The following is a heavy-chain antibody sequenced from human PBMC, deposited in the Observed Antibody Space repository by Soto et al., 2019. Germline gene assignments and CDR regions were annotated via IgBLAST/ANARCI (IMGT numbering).Heavy chain of an antibody. CDR2: INPNSGGT. J-gene: IGHJ4*02. V-gene: IGHV1-2*04. D-gene: IGHD6-13*01. CDR3: ARVSGSSWTEFDY. CDR1: GYTFTGYY. Sequence: ASVKVSCKASGYTFTGYYMHWVRQAPGQGLEWMGWINPNSGGTNYAQKFQGWVTMTGDTSISTAYMELSRLRSDDTAVYYCARVSGSSWTEFDYWGQGTLVTVS.